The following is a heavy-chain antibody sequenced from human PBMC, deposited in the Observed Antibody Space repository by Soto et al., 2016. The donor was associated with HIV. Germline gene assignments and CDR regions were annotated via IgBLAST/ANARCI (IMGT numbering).Heavy chain of an antibody. CDR3: ARGDTWGAFDI. CDR2: ISYDGSNK. D-gene: IGHD1-26*01. CDR1: GFTFSSYT. J-gene: IGHJ3*02. Sequence: QVQLVESGGGVVQPGRSLRLSCAASGFTFSSYTMHWVRQAPGKGLEWVAVISYDGSNKYYADSVKGRFTISRDNSKNTLYLRMNSLRAGDTAVYYCARGDTWGAFDIWGQGTMVTVSS. V-gene: IGHV3-30*04.